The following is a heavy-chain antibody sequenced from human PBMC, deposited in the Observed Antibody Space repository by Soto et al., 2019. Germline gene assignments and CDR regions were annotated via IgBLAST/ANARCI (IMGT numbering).Heavy chain of an antibody. V-gene: IGHV3-9*01. D-gene: IGHD6-19*01. CDR3: AKDGRGIAVAGTFYYYYYMDV. CDR1: GFTFDDYA. CDR2: ISGNSGSI. J-gene: IGHJ6*03. Sequence: EVQLVESGGGLVQPGRSLRLSCAASGFTFDDYAMHWVRQAPGKGREWVSGISGNSGSIGYADSVKGRFTISRDNAKNSLYLQMNSLRAEDTALYYCAKDGRGIAVAGTFYYYYYMDVWGKGTTVTVSS.